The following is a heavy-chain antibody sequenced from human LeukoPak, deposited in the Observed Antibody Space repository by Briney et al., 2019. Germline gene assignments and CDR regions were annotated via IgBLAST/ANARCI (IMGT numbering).Heavy chain of an antibody. CDR2: IYSSGST. Sequence: PSETLSLTCTVSGGSMRSSYWSWIRHPARKGLEWIGRIYSSGSTNHSPSLKSRVTMSAATSKNQFSLRLRSVTAADTAVYYCARGVRGQQLVDYYYYYMYVWGKGTTVTFSS. D-gene: IGHD6-13*01. CDR3: ARGVRGQQLVDYYYYYMYV. CDR1: GGSMRSSY. V-gene: IGHV4-4*07. J-gene: IGHJ6*03.